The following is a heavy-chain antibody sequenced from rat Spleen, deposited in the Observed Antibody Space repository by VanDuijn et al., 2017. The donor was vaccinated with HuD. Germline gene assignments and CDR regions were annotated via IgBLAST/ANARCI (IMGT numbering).Heavy chain of an antibody. CDR3: TRRGYLSDWYFDF. D-gene: IGHD4-4*01. CDR1: GFTFSNYY. J-gene: IGHJ1*01. Sequence: EVQLVESGGGLVQPGRSLKLSCAASGFTFSNYYMAWVRQAPTKGLEWVAYISIGGGTTFYRDSVKGRFTISRDNARSTLNLHMDSLRSEDTAIYYCTRRGYLSDWYFDFWGPGTMVTVSS. V-gene: IGHV5-27*01. CDR2: ISIGGGTT.